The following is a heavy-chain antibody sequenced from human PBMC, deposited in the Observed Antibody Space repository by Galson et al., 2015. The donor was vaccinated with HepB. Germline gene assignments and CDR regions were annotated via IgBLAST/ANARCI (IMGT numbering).Heavy chain of an antibody. CDR3: AREEDDYVWGTYRPGNGYFQH. CDR2: ISTYNGNT. Sequence: SVKVSCKASGYTFTRYPITWVRQAPGHGLEWMGWISTYNGNTNYAQNLQARITMTTDTSTSTAYMELRSLRADDTAVYYCAREEDDYVWGTYRPGNGYFQHWGLGTLVTVSS. CDR1: GYTFTRYP. J-gene: IGHJ1*01. D-gene: IGHD3-16*02. V-gene: IGHV1-18*01.